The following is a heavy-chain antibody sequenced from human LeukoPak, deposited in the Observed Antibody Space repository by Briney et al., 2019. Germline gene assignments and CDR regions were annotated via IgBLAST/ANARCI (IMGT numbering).Heavy chain of an antibody. CDR3: ARVVEYCSGGSCYSDAFDI. D-gene: IGHD2-15*01. Sequence: SETLSLTCTVSGGSISSSSYYWGWIRQPPGKGLEWIGSIFYSGDTYYNASLKSRVTISVDTSKKHFSLKLTSVTSADTAVYYCARVVEYCSGGSCYSDAFDIWGQGTMVTVSS. CDR1: GGSISSSSYY. CDR2: IFYSGDT. V-gene: IGHV4-39*02. J-gene: IGHJ3*02.